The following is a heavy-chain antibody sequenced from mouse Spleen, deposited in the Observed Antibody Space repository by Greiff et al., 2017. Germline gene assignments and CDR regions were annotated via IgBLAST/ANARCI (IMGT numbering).Heavy chain of an antibody. J-gene: IGHJ4*01. CDR1: GFSLTSYG. CDR3: ARGGGNYVAYYAMDY. D-gene: IGHD2-1*01. Sequence: QVQLQQSGPGLVAPSQSLSITCTVSGFSLTSYGVHWVRQPPGKGLEWLVVIWSDGSTTYNSALKSRLSISKDNSKSQVFLKMNSLQTDDTAMYYCARGGGNYVAYYAMDYWGQGTSVTVSS. CDR2: IWSDGST. V-gene: IGHV2-6*02.